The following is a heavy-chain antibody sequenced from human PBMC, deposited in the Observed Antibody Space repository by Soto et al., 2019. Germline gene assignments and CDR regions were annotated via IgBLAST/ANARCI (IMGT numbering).Heavy chain of an antibody. J-gene: IGHJ4*02. CDR2: ITGTGPGDST. Sequence: PGGSLRLSCAASGFTFSSYAMTWVRQAPGKGLEWVSAITGTGPGDSTYYADSVKGRFTISRDNSKNTLYLQMNSLRAEDTAVYYCAKHGAYSSGWYYFDYWGQGTLVIVSS. V-gene: IGHV3-23*01. CDR1: GFTFSSYA. D-gene: IGHD6-19*01. CDR3: AKHGAYSSGWYYFDY.